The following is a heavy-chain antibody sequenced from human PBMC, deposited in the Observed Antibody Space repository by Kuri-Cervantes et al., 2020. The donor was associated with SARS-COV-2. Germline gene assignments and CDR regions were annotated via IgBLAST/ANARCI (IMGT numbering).Heavy chain of an antibody. CDR3: ASSYYDILTGPLDV. D-gene: IGHD3-9*01. CDR2: ISSNGGST. Sequence: ETLSLTCAASGFTFSSYWMHWVRQAPGKGLEYVSAISSNGGSTYYADSVKGRFTISRDNSKNTLYLQMGSLRAEDMAVYYCASSYYDILTGPLDVWGKGTTVTVSS. J-gene: IGHJ6*04. V-gene: IGHV3-64*02. CDR1: GFTFSSYW.